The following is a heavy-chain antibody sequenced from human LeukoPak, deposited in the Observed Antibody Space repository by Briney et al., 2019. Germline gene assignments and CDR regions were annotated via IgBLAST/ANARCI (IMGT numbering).Heavy chain of an antibody. CDR1: GYTVTSYY. D-gene: IGHD3-10*01. CDR3: AREYYYGSGSYNT. Sequence: ASVKVSCKASGYTVTSYYMHWVRQAPGQGLEWMGILNPSGGSSSYAQKFQGRVTITADESTSTAYMELSSLRSEDTAVYYCAREYYYGSGSYNTWGQGTLVTVSS. CDR2: LNPSGGSS. J-gene: IGHJ5*02. V-gene: IGHV1-46*01.